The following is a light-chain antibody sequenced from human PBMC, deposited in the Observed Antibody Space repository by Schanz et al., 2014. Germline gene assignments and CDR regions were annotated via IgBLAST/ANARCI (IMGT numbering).Light chain of an antibody. CDR3: SSYAGSNPVV. J-gene: IGLJ2*01. CDR2: DVS. CDR1: SRDIGKYNY. V-gene: IGLV2-8*01. Sequence: QSALTQPPSASGSPGQSVTISCTGTSRDIGKYNYVSWYQQHPGKAPKLMIYDVSNRPSGVSNRFSGSKSGNTASLTISGLQAEDEADYYCSSYAGSNPVVFGGGTKLTVL.